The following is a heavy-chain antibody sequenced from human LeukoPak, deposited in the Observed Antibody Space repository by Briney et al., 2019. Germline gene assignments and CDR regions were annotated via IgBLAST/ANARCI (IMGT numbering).Heavy chain of an antibody. J-gene: IGHJ4*02. CDR1: GYTFTSYA. D-gene: IGHD2-15*01. V-gene: IGHV1-3*01. CDR3: ARVDLYCSGGSCYPERFDY. Sequence: ASVKVSCKASGYTFTSYAMHWVRQAPGQRLEWMGWINAGNGNTKYSQKFQGRVTITRDTSASTAYMEPSSLRSEDTAVYYCARVDLYCSGGSCYPERFDYWGQGTLVTVSS. CDR2: INAGNGNT.